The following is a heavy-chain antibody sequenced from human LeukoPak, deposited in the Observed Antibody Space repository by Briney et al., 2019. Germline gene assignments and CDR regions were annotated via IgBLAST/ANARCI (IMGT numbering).Heavy chain of an antibody. CDR1: GFIFSHYG. CDR3: AKDGNWARFED. CDR2: ITSRSTT. J-gene: IGHJ4*02. V-gene: IGHV3-23*01. Sequence: GGSLRLSCANSGFIFSHYGMNWVRQAPGKGLEWVSGITSRSTTYYADSVKGRFTISRDNSKNMVWLQINSPTVEDTATYYCAKDGNWARFEDWGQGTLVTVSS. D-gene: IGHD7-27*01.